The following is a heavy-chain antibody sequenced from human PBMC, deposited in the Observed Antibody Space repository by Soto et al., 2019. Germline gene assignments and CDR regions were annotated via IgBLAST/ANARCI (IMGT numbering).Heavy chain of an antibody. D-gene: IGHD6-25*01. Sequence: QVQQVQSGPEVKKPGSSVKVSCKASGGSITSYAVSWVRQAPGQGLEWMGGIISMLGTTHYAQKFQGRVTITADESTNTVYQELFRLRPDDTAIYYCARERCNSDGCYSWLEPRGQG. CDR2: IISMLGTT. V-gene: IGHV1-69*01. J-gene: IGHJ5*02. CDR1: GGSITSYA. CDR3: ARERCNSDGCYSWLEP.